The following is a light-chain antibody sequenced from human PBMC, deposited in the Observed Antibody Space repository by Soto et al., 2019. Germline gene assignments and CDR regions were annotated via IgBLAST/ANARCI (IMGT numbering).Light chain of an antibody. Sequence: QAVVTQEPSLTVSPGGTVTLTCGSSPGAVTSGHYPYWFQQKPGQAPRTLIYDTSNKHSWTPARFSGSLLGGKAALTLSGAQPEDEAEYYCVLSYSGALWVFGGGTKVTVL. CDR1: PGAVTSGHY. V-gene: IGLV7-46*01. CDR3: VLSYSGALWV. J-gene: IGLJ3*02. CDR2: DTS.